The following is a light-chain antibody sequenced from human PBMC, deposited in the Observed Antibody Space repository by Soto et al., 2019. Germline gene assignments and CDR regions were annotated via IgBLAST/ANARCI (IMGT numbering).Light chain of an antibody. CDR1: QSVGTY. CDR2: VAS. CDR3: QQSSSTPQT. Sequence: DIQMTQSPSSLSASVGDRVTITCRASQSVGTYLSWYQQKQGKGPKLLINVASTVQSGVPSRFSGSGSGTDFTLAISSLQPEEFATYYCQQSSSTPQTFGGGTSVDVK. J-gene: IGKJ4*01. V-gene: IGKV1-39*01.